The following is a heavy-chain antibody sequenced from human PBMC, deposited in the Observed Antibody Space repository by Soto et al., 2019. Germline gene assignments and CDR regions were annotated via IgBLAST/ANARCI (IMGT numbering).Heavy chain of an antibody. Sequence: QVQLQESGPGLVKPSETLSLTCTVSGDSITSYHWSWIRQSPEKGLEWIGYIFNSGSTAYNTYLKGPVTISADRSKNQFSLKLSSVTAADTAVYYCAGDIRSGSYRFDYWGQGTLVTVSS. CDR1: GDSITSYH. J-gene: IGHJ4*02. CDR3: AGDIRSGSYRFDY. D-gene: IGHD1-26*01. V-gene: IGHV4-59*08. CDR2: IFNSGST.